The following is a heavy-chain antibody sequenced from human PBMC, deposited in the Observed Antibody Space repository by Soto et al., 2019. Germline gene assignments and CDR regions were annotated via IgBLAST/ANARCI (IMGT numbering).Heavy chain of an antibody. CDR3: ARSVFP. V-gene: IGHV4-31*03. J-gene: IGHJ5*02. CDR2: IYYSGST. CDR1: GGSISRGGYY. Sequence: QVQLQESGPGLVKPSQTLSLTCTVSGGSISRGGYYWTWIRQHPGKGLEWIGYIYYSGSTYYHPSLPSRGTISLDTAKNQFSLKLSSVTAADPAGYYCARSVFPWGQGTLVTVSS.